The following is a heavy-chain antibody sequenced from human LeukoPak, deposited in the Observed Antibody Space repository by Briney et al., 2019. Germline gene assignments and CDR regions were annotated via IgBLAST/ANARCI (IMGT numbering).Heavy chain of an antibody. CDR2: IYSSGTT. Sequence: SETLSLTCTVSGGSISGYYWSWIRQSAGKGLEWIGRIYSSGTTDYNPSLKSRVTMSVDTSKNQFSLKLSSVTAADTAVYYCARQVLYYYYYMDVWGKGTTVTISS. J-gene: IGHJ6*03. V-gene: IGHV4-4*07. CDR3: ARQVLYYYYYMDV. D-gene: IGHD2-8*02. CDR1: GGSISGYY.